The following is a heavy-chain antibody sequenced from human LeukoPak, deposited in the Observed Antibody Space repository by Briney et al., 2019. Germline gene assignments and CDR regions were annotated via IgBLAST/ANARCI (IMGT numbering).Heavy chain of an antibody. CDR2: INTDGSST. D-gene: IGHD3-10*01. J-gene: IGHJ4*02. Sequence: GGSLRLSCAASGFTFSSYWMHWVRQAPGKGLVWVSRINTDGSSTSYADSVKGRFTISRDYSTNTLYLQMNSLRAEDTAVYYCAKDPTMVRGVTDYWGQGTLVTVSS. CDR1: GFTFSSYW. CDR3: AKDPTMVRGVTDY. V-gene: IGHV3-74*01.